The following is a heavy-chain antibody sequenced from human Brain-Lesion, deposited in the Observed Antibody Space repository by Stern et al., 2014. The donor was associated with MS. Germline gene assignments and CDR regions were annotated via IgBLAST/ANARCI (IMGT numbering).Heavy chain of an antibody. CDR2: VSYDGSNK. CDR3: AKDRQYLTYFFDH. V-gene: IGHV3-30*18. D-gene: IGHD2/OR15-2a*01. Sequence: QVQLGQSGGGVVQPGRPLRLSCVASGFTFGSCAMHWVRQAPGQGLEWVAGVSYDGSNKYYADSVKGRFTISRDNSQNTLYMQMSSLRPEDTAVYYCAKDRQYLTYFFDHWGQGSLVTVSS. CDR1: GFTFGSCA. J-gene: IGHJ5*02.